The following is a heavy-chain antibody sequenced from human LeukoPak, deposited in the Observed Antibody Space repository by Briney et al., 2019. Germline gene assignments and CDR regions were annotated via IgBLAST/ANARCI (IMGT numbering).Heavy chain of an antibody. CDR1: GFTFSTYS. D-gene: IGHD2-2*01. J-gene: IGHJ3*02. CDR3: ARDQCSSTSCYGPDAFDI. Sequence: PGGSLRLSCAASGFTFSTYSTNWVRQAPGKGLEWVSSISSSSSYIYYADSVKGRFTISRDNAKNSLYLQMNSLRAEDTAVYYCARDQCSSTSCYGPDAFDIWGQGTMVTVSS. CDR2: ISSSSSYI. V-gene: IGHV3-21*01.